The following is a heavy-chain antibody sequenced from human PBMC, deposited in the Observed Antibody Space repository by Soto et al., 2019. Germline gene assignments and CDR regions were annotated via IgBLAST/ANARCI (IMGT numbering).Heavy chain of an antibody. CDR1: GFTFASYS. CDR2: INNDSNDT. J-gene: IGHJ4*02. V-gene: IGHV3-74*01. Sequence: PGGSLRLSCAASGFTFASYSMNWVRQAPGKGLVWVSYINNDSNDTNYADSVKGRFTSSRDNAKKTVYLQMNSLRAEDTAVYYCARGVYTYGHRHYFDFWGQGALVTVSS. CDR3: ARGVYTYGHRHYFDF. D-gene: IGHD5-18*01.